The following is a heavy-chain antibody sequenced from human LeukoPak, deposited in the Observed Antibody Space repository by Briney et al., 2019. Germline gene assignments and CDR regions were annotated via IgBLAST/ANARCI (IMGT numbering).Heavy chain of an antibody. V-gene: IGHV4-59*12. CDR2: IYYSGST. D-gene: IGHD3-3*01. Sequence: SETLSLTCTVSGGSINSYYWSWIRQPPGKGLEWIGYIYYSGSTNYNPSLKSRVTISVDTSKNQFSLKLSSVTAADTAVYYCARRFLEWPHSGFDYWGQGTLVTVSS. CDR1: GGSINSYY. CDR3: ARRFLEWPHSGFDY. J-gene: IGHJ4*02.